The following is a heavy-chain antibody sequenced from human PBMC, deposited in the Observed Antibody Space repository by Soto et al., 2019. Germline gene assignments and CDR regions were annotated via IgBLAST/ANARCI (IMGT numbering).Heavy chain of an antibody. V-gene: IGHV3-23*01. D-gene: IGHD3-9*01. Sequence: EVQLLESGGGLVQPGGSLRLSCEASGFTFSSYAMSWVRQAPGKGLEWVSAISGSGGSTYYADSVKGRFTISRDNSKNTMYLQMNSLRVEDMDVYDCAIWLDSRAFDIWGQGTMVTVFS. CDR3: AIWLDSRAFDI. CDR2: ISGSGGST. J-gene: IGHJ3*02. CDR1: GFTFSSYA.